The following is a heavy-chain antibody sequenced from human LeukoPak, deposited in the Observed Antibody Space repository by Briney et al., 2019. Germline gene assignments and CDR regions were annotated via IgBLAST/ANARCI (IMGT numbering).Heavy chain of an antibody. CDR3: SSSWYLNDAFDI. J-gene: IGHJ3*02. D-gene: IGHD6-13*01. CDR1: GGSFSGYY. Sequence: PSETLSLTCAVYGGSFSGYYWSWIRQPPGKGLEWIGEINHSGSTNYNPSLKSRVTISVDTSKNQFSLKLSSVTAADTAVYYCSSSWYLNDAFDIWGQGTMVTVSS. V-gene: IGHV4-34*01. CDR2: INHSGST.